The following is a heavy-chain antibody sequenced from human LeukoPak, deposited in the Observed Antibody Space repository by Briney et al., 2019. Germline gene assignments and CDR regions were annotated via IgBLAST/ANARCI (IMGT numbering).Heavy chain of an antibody. V-gene: IGHV4-4*02. Sequence: TSETLSLTCSVSGDSTISSHWWSWVRQPPGKGLEWVGEIYHTGSTNYNPSLKSRVTISIDKSKNQFSLNLSSVTAADTAVYYCASARWDYWGQGNLVTVSS. CDR1: GDSTISSHW. J-gene: IGHJ4*02. D-gene: IGHD5-24*01. CDR2: IYHTGST. CDR3: ASARWDY.